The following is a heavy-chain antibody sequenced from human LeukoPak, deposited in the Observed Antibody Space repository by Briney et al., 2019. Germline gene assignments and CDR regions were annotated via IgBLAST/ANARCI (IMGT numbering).Heavy chain of an antibody. Sequence: GGSLRLSCAASGFTFSSYSIDWVRQAPGKGLEWVSSISISSSYIYYADSVKGRFTISRDNAKNSLYLQMNSLRAEDTAVYYCARGPQKNGHSSGYPGYFDYWGQGTLVTVSS. D-gene: IGHD3-22*01. CDR3: ARGPQKNGHSSGYPGYFDY. J-gene: IGHJ4*02. CDR2: ISISSSYI. CDR1: GFTFSSYS. V-gene: IGHV3-21*01.